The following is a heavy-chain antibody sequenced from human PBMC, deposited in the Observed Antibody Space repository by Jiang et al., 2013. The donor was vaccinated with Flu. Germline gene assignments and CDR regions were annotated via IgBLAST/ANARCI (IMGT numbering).Heavy chain of an antibody. D-gene: IGHD1-26*01. J-gene: IGHJ6*03. CDR3: ARGGRGSYNYYMDV. V-gene: IGHV1-2*04. CDR1: GYTFTGYY. Sequence: KVSCKASGYTFTGYYMHWVRQAPGQGLEWMGWINPNSGGTNYAQKFQGWVTMTRDTSISTAYMELSRLRSDDTAVYYCARGGRGSYNYYMDVWGKGTTVTVSS. CDR2: INPNSGGT.